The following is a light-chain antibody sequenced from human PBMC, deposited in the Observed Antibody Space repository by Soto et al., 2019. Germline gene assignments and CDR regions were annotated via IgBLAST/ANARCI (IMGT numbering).Light chain of an antibody. CDR2: DDR. CDR1: NLDKKK. CDR3: QVWDITRDDYV. V-gene: IGLV3-21*02. J-gene: IGLJ1*01. Sequence: SELTQPPSVSVAPGQTARITCRGNNLDKKKIHRDQQKTGKAPVLVVSDDRERPSGIHERFAGYNSGSPATLTISRVEAGDEADNYCQVWDITRDDYVVGTGNKVTV.